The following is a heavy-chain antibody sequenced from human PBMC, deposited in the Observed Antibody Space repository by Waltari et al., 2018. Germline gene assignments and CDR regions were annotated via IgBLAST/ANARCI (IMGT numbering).Heavy chain of an antibody. CDR1: GGSFSGYY. V-gene: IGHV4-34*01. Sequence: QVQLQQWGAGLLKPSETLSLTCAVYGGSFSGYYWSWIRQPPGKGLEWIGEINHSGSTNYNPSLKSRVTISVDTSKNQFSLKLSSVTAADTAVYYCARHRRVRGALGADYWGQGTLVTVSS. J-gene: IGHJ4*02. CDR2: INHSGST. D-gene: IGHD3-10*01. CDR3: ARHRRVRGALGADY.